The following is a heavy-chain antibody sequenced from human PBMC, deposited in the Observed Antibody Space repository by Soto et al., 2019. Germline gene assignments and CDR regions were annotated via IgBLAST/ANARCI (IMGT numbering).Heavy chain of an antibody. CDR3: APARLLWFGEYYYYYVMDV. Sequence: SETLSLTCTVSGGSISSRSYYWGWIRQPPGKGLGWIGSIYYSGSTYYNPSLKTRVTISVDTSKNQFSLKLSCVTAADTAVYYCAPARLLWFGEYYYYYVMDVWGQGTTVTVSS. CDR2: IYYSGST. CDR1: GGSISSRSYY. D-gene: IGHD3-10*01. V-gene: IGHV4-39*01. J-gene: IGHJ6*02.